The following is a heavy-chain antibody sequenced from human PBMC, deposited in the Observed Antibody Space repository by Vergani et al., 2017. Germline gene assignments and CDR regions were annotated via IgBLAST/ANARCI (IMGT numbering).Heavy chain of an antibody. CDR2: IIPILGIA. J-gene: IGHJ4*02. Sequence: QVQLVQSGAEVKKPGASVKVSCKASGGTFSSYTISWVRQAPGQGLEWMGRIIPILGIANYAQKFQGRVTITADKSTSTAYMELSSLRSEDTAVYYCARGGLYFDWLWVYWGQGTLVTVSS. D-gene: IGHD3-9*01. V-gene: IGHV1-69*04. CDR1: GGTFSSYT. CDR3: ARGGLYFDWLWVY.